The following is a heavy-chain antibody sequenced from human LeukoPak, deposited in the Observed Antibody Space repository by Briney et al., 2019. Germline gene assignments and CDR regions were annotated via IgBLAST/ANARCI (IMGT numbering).Heavy chain of an antibody. CDR3: GRDGKRGDGFNCNY. Sequence: GRSLRLSCAASGFTFSSYAMHWVRQAPGKGLEWVAVISYDGSNKYYADSVKGRFTISRDNSKNTLYLQMNSLRAEDTVVYYCGRDGKRGDGFNCNYGGQETLVTASS. D-gene: IGHD2-21*01. CDR2: ISYDGSNK. J-gene: IGHJ4*02. V-gene: IGHV3-30*04. CDR1: GFTFSSYA.